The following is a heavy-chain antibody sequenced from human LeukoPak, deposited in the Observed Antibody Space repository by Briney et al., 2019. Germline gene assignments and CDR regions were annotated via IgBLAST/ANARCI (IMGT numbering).Heavy chain of an antibody. Sequence: GGSLRLSCAASGFTFSSYAMGWVRQAPGEGLEWVSAISGSGGSTYYADSVKGRFTISRDNSKNTLYLQMNSLRAEDTAVYYCAKGSSAVVQYFDYWGQGTLVTVSS. V-gene: IGHV3-23*01. CDR3: AKGSSAVVQYFDY. CDR2: ISGSGGST. J-gene: IGHJ4*02. D-gene: IGHD4-23*01. CDR1: GFTFSSYA.